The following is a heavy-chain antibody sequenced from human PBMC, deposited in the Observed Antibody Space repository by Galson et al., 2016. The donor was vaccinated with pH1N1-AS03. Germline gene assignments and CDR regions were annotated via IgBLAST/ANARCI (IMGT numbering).Heavy chain of an antibody. V-gene: IGHV4-39*01. J-gene: IGHJ2*01. CDR3: ARQAEGRMLTLRHRYFDF. CDR2: VSFSGTT. CDR1: GGSINISPYN. D-gene: IGHD1-14*01. Sequence: ETLSLTCSVSGGSINISPYNWGWIRQSPGKGLEWLGSVSFSGTTYYNPSLKSRVSTSMDTSENHISLTLSSVTATDTAVYYCARQAEGRMLTLRHRYFDFWGRGIRVTVSS.